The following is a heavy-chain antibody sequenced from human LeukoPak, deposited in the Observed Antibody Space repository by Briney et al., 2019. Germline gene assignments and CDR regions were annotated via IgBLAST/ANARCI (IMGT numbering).Heavy chain of an antibody. J-gene: IGHJ4*02. CDR1: GFTFSSYA. V-gene: IGHV3-23*01. CDR3: AKDSYYYDSSGYAY. CDR2: ISGSGGST. Sequence: PGGSLRLSCAASGFTFSSYAMRWVRQAPGKGLEWVSAISGSGGSTYYADSVKGRFTISRDNSKNTLYLQMNSLRAEDTAVYYCAKDSYYYDSSGYAYWGQGTLVTVSS. D-gene: IGHD3-22*01.